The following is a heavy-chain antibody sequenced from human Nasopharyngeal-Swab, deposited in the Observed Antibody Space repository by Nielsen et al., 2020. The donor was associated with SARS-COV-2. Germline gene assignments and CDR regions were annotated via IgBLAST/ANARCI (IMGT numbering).Heavy chain of an antibody. CDR1: GFTFSSYA. CDR2: ISGSDYST. Sequence: GESLKISCAASGFTFSSYAISWVRQAPGKGLEWASVISGSDYSTYYADSVKGRFTISRDNSKNTVSLQMNSLRVEDTAMYYCAKDRDSGDDSDDYYHYYGMDVWGQGTTVTVSS. V-gene: IGHV3-23*01. CDR3: AKDRDSGDDSDDYYHYYGMDV. J-gene: IGHJ6*02. D-gene: IGHD5-12*01.